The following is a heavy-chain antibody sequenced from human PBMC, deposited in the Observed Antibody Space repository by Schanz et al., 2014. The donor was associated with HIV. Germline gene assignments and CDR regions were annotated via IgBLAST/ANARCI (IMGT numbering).Heavy chain of an antibody. Sequence: QVQLVESGGGVVQPGRSLRLSCAASGFTFDSYGIHWVRQAPGKGLEWVAVISYDGTKKKFADSGKGRFTISRDNSKNTPYLQMKSLRPEDTAVYYCAKDRNHYDSRYRGKGNYYYYYGMDVWGQGTTVTVSS. CDR2: ISYDGTKK. CDR1: GFTFDSYG. V-gene: IGHV3-30*18. J-gene: IGHJ6*02. CDR3: AKDRNHYDSRYRGKGNYYYYYGMDV. D-gene: IGHD3-22*01.